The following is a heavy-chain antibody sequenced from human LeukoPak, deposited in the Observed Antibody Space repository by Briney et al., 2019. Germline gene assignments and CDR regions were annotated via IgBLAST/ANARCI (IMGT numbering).Heavy chain of an antibody. V-gene: IGHV1-69*13. CDR2: IIPIFGTA. CDR1: GYTFTGYY. CDR3: ARVGLAVRPGNWFDP. J-gene: IGHJ5*02. D-gene: IGHD6-19*01. Sequence: ASVKVSCKASGYTFTGYYMHWVRQAPGQGLEWMGGIIPIFGTANYAQKFQGRVTITADESTSTAYMELSSLRSEDTAVYYCARVGLAVRPGNWFDPWGQGTLVTVSS.